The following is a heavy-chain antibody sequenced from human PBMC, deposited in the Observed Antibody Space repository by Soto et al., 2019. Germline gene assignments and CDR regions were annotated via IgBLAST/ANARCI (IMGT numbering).Heavy chain of an antibody. J-gene: IGHJ6*02. CDR3: ARGGRSLGVDYYYGLDV. CDR1: GFNVSNYY. V-gene: IGHV3-53*04. D-gene: IGHD2-8*01. Sequence: EVQLVESGGGLVQPGGSLRLSCEASGFNVSNYYMTWVRQAPGKGLEWVSVLYSGGTIYYADSVKGRFTISRHASKNTLYLQMNSLRAEDTAVYYCARGGRSLGVDYYYGLDVWGQGTTVTVSS. CDR2: LYSGGTI.